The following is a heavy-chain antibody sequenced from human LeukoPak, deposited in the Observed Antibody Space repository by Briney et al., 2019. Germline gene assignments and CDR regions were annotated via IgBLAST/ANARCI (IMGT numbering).Heavy chain of an antibody. D-gene: IGHD3-10*01. CDR1: GFTFSHYA. CDR3: AREVRGLDY. Sequence: PGGSLRLSCAASGFTFSHYAMNWVRQAPGKGLEWVSSITSSSGYIYYAASVKGRFTISRDNAKSSLFLQMNGLRAEDTAVYFCAREVRGLDYWGQGTLVTVSS. CDR2: ITSSSGYI. V-gene: IGHV3-21*01. J-gene: IGHJ4*02.